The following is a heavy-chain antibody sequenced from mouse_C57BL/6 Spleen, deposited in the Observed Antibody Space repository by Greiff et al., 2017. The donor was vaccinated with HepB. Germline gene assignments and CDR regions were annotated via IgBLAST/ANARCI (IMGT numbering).Heavy chain of an antibody. CDR3: ARDYGLYYYAMDY. CDR1: GFTFSDYG. J-gene: IGHJ4*01. CDR2: ISSGSSTI. Sequence: EVKVVESGGGLVKPGGSLKLSCAASGFTFSDYGMHWVRQAPEKGLEWVAYISSGSSTIYYADTVKGRFTISRDNAKNTLFLQMTSLRSEDTAMYDCARDYGLYYYAMDYWGQGTSVTVSS. V-gene: IGHV5-17*01. D-gene: IGHD1-1*01.